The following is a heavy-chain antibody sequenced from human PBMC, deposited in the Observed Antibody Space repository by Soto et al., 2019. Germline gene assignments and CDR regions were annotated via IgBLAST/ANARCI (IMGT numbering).Heavy chain of an antibody. CDR1: GYTFTSYG. J-gene: IGHJ6*02. D-gene: IGHD3-3*01. Sequence: GASVKVSCKASGYTFTSYGISWVRQAPGQGLEWMGWISAYNGNTNYAQKLQGRVTMTTDTSTSTAYMELRSLRSDDTAVYYCARDFTIFGDYGMDVWGQATTVTVSS. CDR2: ISAYNGNT. CDR3: ARDFTIFGDYGMDV. V-gene: IGHV1-18*01.